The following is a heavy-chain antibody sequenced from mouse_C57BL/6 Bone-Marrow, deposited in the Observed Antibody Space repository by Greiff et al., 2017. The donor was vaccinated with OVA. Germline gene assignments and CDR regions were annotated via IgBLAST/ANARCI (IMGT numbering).Heavy chain of an antibody. Sequence: DVKLVESGPGLVKPSQSLSLTCSVTGYSITSGYYWNWIRQFPGNKLEWMGYISYDGSNNYNPSLKNRISITRDTSKNQFFLKLNSVTTEDTATYYCATVGAPYWGQGTLVTVSA. D-gene: IGHD1-1*01. CDR2: ISYDGSN. CDR1: GYSITSGYY. CDR3: ATVGAPY. V-gene: IGHV3-6*01. J-gene: IGHJ3*01.